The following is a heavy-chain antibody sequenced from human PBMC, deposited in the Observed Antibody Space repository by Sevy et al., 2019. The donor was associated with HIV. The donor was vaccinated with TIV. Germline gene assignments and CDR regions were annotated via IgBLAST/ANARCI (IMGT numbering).Heavy chain of an antibody. J-gene: IGHJ4*02. CDR2: IYFDGGA. Sequence: GGSLRLSCTASGITVSSGYVSWVRQAPGKGLGWVSLIYFDGGAYYADSVLGRFIISRDTSKNTVFLQMNNLGVEDTAVYYCSGGGSGWSFEYWGQGTQVTVSS. D-gene: IGHD6-19*01. V-gene: IGHV3-53*01. CDR1: GITVSSGY. CDR3: SGGGSGWSFEY.